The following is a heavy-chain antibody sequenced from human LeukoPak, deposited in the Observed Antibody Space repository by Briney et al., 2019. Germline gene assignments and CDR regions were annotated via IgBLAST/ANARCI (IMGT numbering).Heavy chain of an antibody. D-gene: IGHD3-9*01. CDR1: GFIFSSYA. CDR2: ISGSGGST. CDR3: ARGETGKYYYGMDV. V-gene: IGHV3-23*01. J-gene: IGHJ6*02. Sequence: GGSLRLSCAASGFIFSSYAMSWVRQAPGKGLEWVSAISGSGGSTYYADSVKGRFTISRDNSKNTLYLQMNSLRAEDTAVYYCARGETGKYYYGMDVWGQGTTVTVSS.